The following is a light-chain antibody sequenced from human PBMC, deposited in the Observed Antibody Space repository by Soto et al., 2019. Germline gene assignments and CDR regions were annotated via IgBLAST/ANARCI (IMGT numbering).Light chain of an antibody. CDR2: DVS. CDR3: CSYAGRYPVRV. J-gene: IGLJ2*01. Sequence: QSALTQPRSVSGSPGQSVTISCTGTSSDVGGYNYVSWYQQHPGKAPKLMIYDVSKRPSGVPERFSGSKSGNTASLTISGLQAEDEADYYCCSYAGRYPVRVFGGGPKVTVL. CDR1: SSDVGGYNY. V-gene: IGLV2-11*01.